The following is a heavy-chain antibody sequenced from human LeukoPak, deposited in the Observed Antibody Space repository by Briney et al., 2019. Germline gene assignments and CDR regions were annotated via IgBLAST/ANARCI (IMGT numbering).Heavy chain of an antibody. V-gene: IGHV3-48*04. CDR3: ASSQGSWPDYFDH. Sequence: GGSLRLSCAASGFTFSSYNINWVRQAPGKGLEWVSYISSSRRTISYADSVKGRFTISRDNAENSLYLQMNSLRAEDTAVYYCASSQGSWPDYFDHWGQGTLVTVSS. CDR1: GFTFSSYN. D-gene: IGHD6-13*01. CDR2: ISSSRRTI. J-gene: IGHJ4*02.